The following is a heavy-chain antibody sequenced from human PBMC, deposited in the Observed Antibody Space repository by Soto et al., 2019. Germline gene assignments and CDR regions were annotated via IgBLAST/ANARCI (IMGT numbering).Heavy chain of an antibody. D-gene: IGHD2-15*01. V-gene: IGHV4-39*01. CDR2: IYYSGST. CDR1: GGSISSSSYY. J-gene: IGHJ4*02. Sequence: QLQLQESGPGLVKPSETLSLTCTVSGGSISSSSYYWGWIRQPPGKGLEWIGSIYYSGSTYYNPSLKSRVTISVDTSKNQFSLKLSSVTAADTAVYYCARRNGGNHFDYWGQGTLVTVSS. CDR3: ARRNGGNHFDY.